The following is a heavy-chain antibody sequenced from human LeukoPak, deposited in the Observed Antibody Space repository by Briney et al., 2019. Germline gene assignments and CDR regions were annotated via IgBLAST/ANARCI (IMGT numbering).Heavy chain of an antibody. Sequence: NPGGFLRLSCAASGITFSSYSMNWVRQAPGKGLEWVSSISSSSSYIYYADSMKGRFTISRDNAKNSLYLQMNSLRAEDTAVYYCARDPSPVLRWFGEPRYMDVWGKGTTVTISS. D-gene: IGHD3-10*01. CDR1: GITFSSYS. CDR3: ARDPSPVLRWFGEPRYMDV. J-gene: IGHJ6*03. V-gene: IGHV3-21*01. CDR2: ISSSSSYI.